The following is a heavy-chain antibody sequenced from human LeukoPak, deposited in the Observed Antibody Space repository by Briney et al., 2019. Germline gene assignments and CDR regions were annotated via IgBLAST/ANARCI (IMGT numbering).Heavy chain of an antibody. CDR2: ISYDGSNK. V-gene: IGHV3-30-3*01. CDR1: RFTFSSYA. J-gene: IGHJ4*02. Sequence: GGSLRLSCAASRFTFSSYAMHWVRQAPGKGLEWVAVISYDGSNKYYADSVKGRFTISRDNSKNTLYLQMNSLRAEDTAVYYCARDHTPAYWGQGTLVTVSS. D-gene: IGHD2-15*01. CDR3: ARDHTPAY.